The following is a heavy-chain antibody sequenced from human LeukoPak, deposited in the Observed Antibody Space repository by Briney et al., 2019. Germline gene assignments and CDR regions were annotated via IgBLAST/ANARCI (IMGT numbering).Heavy chain of an antibody. CDR1: GFTFSSYA. J-gene: IGHJ4*02. D-gene: IGHD3-22*01. V-gene: IGHV3-23*01. CDR3: AKNRYDSRGYYFEY. CDR2: ITGGGIST. Sequence: GGSLRLSCAASGFTFSSYAMSWVRQAPGKGLEWVSTITGGGISTYYADSVKGRFTISRDNSKNTLYLQMNSVRAEDTAVYYCAKNRYDSRGYYFEYWGQGTPVTVSS.